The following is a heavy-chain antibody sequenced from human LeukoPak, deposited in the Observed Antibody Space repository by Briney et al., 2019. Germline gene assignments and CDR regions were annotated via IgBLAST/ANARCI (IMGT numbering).Heavy chain of an antibody. CDR2: IIGSGGST. D-gene: IGHD2-2*01. CDR1: GFTFSSYA. Sequence: GGSLRLSCAASGFTFSSYAMSWVRQAPGKGLGWVSGIIGSGGSTYYADSVEGRFTISRDNSKNTLYLQMNSLRAEDTAVYYCAKICSSTSCHDAFDIWGQGTMVTVSS. V-gene: IGHV3-23*01. J-gene: IGHJ3*02. CDR3: AKICSSTSCHDAFDI.